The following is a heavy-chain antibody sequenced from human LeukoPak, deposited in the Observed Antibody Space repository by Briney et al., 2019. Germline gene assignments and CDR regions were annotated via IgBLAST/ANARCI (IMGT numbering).Heavy chain of an antibody. V-gene: IGHV1-69*06. CDR1: LGTFSSYA. CDR3: ARGGWYVGLFRHFDY. J-gene: IGHJ4*02. D-gene: IGHD6-19*01. Sequence: ASVKVSCKASLGTFSSYAISWVRQAPGQGLEWMGGIIPTFGTANYAQKFQGRVTITADKSTSTAYMELSSMRAEDTAVYYCARGGWYVGLFRHFDYWGQGTLVTVSS. CDR2: IIPTFGTA.